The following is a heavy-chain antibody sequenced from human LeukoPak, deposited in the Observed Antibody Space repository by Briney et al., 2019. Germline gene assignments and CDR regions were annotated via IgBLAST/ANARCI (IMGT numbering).Heavy chain of an antibody. CDR3: ARGDLNTAMVF. CDR1: GGTFSSYA. D-gene: IGHD5-18*01. J-gene: IGHJ4*02. V-gene: IGHV1-69*05. Sequence: PVKVSCKASGGTFSSYAISWVRQAPGQGLEWMGGIIPIFGTANYAQKFQGRVTITTDESTSTAYMELSSLRSEDTAVYHCARGDLNTAMVFWGQGTLVTVSS. CDR2: IIPIFGTA.